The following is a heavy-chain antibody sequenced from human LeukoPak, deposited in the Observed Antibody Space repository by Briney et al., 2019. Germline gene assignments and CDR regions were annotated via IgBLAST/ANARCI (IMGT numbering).Heavy chain of an antibody. D-gene: IGHD6-19*01. Sequence: SVKVSFKASVCTFSSYAISWVRQAPGQGLEWMGRIIPIFGIANYAQKFQGRVTITADKSTSTAYMELSSLRSEETAVYYCARDAGGSHSSGWAGWFVPWGQGTLVTVSS. V-gene: IGHV1-69*04. CDR1: VCTFSSYA. J-gene: IGHJ5*02. CDR2: IIPIFGIA. CDR3: ARDAGGSHSSGWAGWFVP.